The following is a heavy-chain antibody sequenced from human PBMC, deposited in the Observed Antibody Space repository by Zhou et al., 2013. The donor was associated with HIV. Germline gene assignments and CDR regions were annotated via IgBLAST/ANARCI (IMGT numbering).Heavy chain of an antibody. D-gene: IGHD2-15*01. V-gene: IGHV1-46*01. CDR3: ARDLDCSGGTCYPSYYYNGMDV. CDR1: GYTFTDHY. CDR2: VHPSGDST. Sequence: VQLVQSGAEVKKPGASVRVSCKASGYTFTDHYLHWVRQAPGQGLEWVGIVHPSGDSTSAQRFQGRVTMARYKSTSTVNMELSSLRSDDTAVYFCARDLDCSGGTCYPSYYYNGMDVWGQGTTVTVSS. J-gene: IGHJ6*02.